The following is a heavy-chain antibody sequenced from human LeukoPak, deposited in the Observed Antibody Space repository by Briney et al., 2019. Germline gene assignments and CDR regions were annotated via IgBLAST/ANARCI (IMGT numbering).Heavy chain of an antibody. J-gene: IGHJ4*02. CDR1: GFIFDDYG. V-gene: IGHV3-21*01. Sequence: GGSLRLSCAAFGFIFDDYGMSWVRQAPGKGLEWVSSISSSSSYIYYADSVKGRFTISRDNAKNSLYLQMNSLRAEDTAVYYCASGTVHYWGQGTLVTVSS. D-gene: IGHD3/OR15-3a*01. CDR3: ASGTVHY. CDR2: ISSSSSYI.